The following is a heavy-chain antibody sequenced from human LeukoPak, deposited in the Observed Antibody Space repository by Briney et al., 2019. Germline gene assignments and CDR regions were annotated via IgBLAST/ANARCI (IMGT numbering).Heavy chain of an antibody. CDR1: GYTFTSYY. Sequence: ASVKVSCKASGYTFTSYYMHWVRQAPGQGLEWMGWISAYNGNTNYAQKLQGRVTMTTVTSTSTAYMELRSLRSDDTAVYYCARARYYDSSGYYHWGQGTLVTVSS. CDR2: ISAYNGNT. CDR3: ARARYYDSSGYYH. J-gene: IGHJ4*02. V-gene: IGHV1-18*04. D-gene: IGHD3-22*01.